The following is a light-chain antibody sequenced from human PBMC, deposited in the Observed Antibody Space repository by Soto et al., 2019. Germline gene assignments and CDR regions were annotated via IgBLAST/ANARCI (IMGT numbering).Light chain of an antibody. Sequence: QSALTQPRSVSGSPGQSVTISCTGTNSAVGGYNYVSWYQQYPGKAPKLMISGVSERPSGVPDRFSGSKSGNTASLTISGIQAEDEADYYCCSYVDTDTWVFGGGTKLTVL. V-gene: IGLV2-11*01. CDR1: NSAVGGYNY. J-gene: IGLJ3*02. CDR2: GVS. CDR3: CSYVDTDTWV.